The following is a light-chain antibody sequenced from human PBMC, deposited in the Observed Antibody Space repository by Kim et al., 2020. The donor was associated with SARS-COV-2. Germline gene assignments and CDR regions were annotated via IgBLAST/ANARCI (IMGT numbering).Light chain of an antibody. CDR1: SSKIGAGYD. J-gene: IGLJ3*02. Sequence: RVTMARTGSSSKIGAGYDIRWDQRIPGTAPKVFIDSDDNRRSGVPVLVSGSKSGTPASLSITGLQAEEVAEYFCQSYDNSLSGWVFGGGTQLTVL. V-gene: IGLV1-40*01. CDR2: SDD. CDR3: QSYDNSLSGWV.